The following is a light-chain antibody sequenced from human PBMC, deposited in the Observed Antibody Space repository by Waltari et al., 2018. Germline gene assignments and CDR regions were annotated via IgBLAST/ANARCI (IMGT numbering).Light chain of an antibody. CDR1: QGISSA. J-gene: IGKJ3*01. Sequence: AIQLTQSPSSLSASVGDRGTITCRASQGISSALAWYQQKPGKTPKLLIYDASSLESGAPSSFIGSGSGTDFTFTISSLQPEDFATYYCQQNNNYLGTFGPGTKVDIK. CDR2: DAS. V-gene: IGKV1D-13*01. CDR3: QQNNNYLGT.